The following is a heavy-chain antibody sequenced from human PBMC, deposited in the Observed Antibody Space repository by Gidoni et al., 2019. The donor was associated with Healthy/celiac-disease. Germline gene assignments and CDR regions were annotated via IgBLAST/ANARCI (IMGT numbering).Heavy chain of an antibody. CDR3: ARYGVAGTGLLYYFDY. CDR2: IYHSGST. CDR1: GGSISSSHW. Sequence: QVQLQESGPGLVKPSGTLSLTCAVPGGSISSSHWWSWVRQPPGKGLEWIGEIYHSGSTNYNPSLKSRVTISVDKSKNQFSLKLSSVTAADTAVYYCARYGVAGTGLLYYFDYWGQGTLVTVSS. J-gene: IGHJ4*02. V-gene: IGHV4-4*02. D-gene: IGHD6-19*01.